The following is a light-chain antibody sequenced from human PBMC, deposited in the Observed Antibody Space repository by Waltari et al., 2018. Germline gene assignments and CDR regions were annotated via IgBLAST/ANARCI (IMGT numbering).Light chain of an antibody. J-gene: IGLJ2*01. CDR2: GKD. CDR3: SSRNGRENDVI. V-gene: IGLV3-19*01. Sequence: SFELTQDPAVSVALGQTVRIPCQGDSLRTPYASWYQLKPGQAPLLVMYGKDKRPSGIPDRISGYSSGTTSSLTITGAQAEDEADYYCSSRNGRENDVIFAGGTKLTVL. CDR1: SLRTPY.